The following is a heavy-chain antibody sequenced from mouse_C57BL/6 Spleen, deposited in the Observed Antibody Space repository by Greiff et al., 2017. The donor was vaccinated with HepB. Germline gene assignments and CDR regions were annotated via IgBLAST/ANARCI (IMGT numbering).Heavy chain of an antibody. J-gene: IGHJ4*01. Sequence: VQLQQSGAELVKPGASVKISCKASGYAFSSYWMNWVKQRPGKGLEWIGQIYPGDGDTNYNGKFKGKATLTADKSSSTAYMQLSSLTSEDSAVYFCARRRDYDYDDYAMDYWGQGTSVTVSS. CDR3: ARRRDYDYDDYAMDY. CDR2: IYPGDGDT. CDR1: GYAFSSYW. D-gene: IGHD2-4*01. V-gene: IGHV1-80*01.